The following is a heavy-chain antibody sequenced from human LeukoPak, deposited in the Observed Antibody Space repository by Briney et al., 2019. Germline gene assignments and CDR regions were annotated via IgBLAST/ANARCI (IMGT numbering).Heavy chain of an antibody. J-gene: IGHJ4*02. CDR1: GFIVSSDF. CDR3: SRGGSMVRGVL. Sequence: TGGSLRLSCSASGFIVSSDFMNWARQAPGKGLEWVSAMNRGGSTFYADSVKGRFIISRDKSRNMLYFQMNSLRVDDTGVYYWSRGGSMVRGVLWGQGTLVTVSS. CDR2: MNRGGST. V-gene: IGHV3-53*01. D-gene: IGHD3-10*01.